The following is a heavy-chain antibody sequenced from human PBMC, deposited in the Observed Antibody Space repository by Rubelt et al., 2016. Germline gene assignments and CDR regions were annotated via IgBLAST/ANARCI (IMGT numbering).Heavy chain of an antibody. Sequence: PGGSLRLSCAASGFSLSGYSMDWVRQVPGKGLEWISYISGDSGTIYYADSVRGRFTISRDNVRNSLYLQMTRLRAEDTALYYCARGGGSGYDWGDAFDVWGQGTMVTVSS. CDR1: GFSLSGYS. CDR3: ARGGGSGYDWGDAFDV. V-gene: IGHV3-48*04. J-gene: IGHJ3*01. D-gene: IGHD5-12*01. CDR2: ISGDSGTI.